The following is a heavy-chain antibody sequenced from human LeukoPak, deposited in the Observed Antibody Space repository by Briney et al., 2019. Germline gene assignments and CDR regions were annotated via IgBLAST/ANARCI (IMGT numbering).Heavy chain of an antibody. J-gene: IGHJ4*02. CDR1: GYGFSAHF. V-gene: IGHV7-4-1*02. Sequence: ASVKVSCKASGYGFSAHFLNWVRQAPGQGLEWMGNIDTTTGNPRYAQDFTGRFVFSLDTSVSTAYLQITSLKADDTAAYYCVRGTPTPGMDYWGQGNQVTVSS. CDR3: VRGTPTPGMDY. D-gene: IGHD3-10*01. CDR2: IDTTTGNP.